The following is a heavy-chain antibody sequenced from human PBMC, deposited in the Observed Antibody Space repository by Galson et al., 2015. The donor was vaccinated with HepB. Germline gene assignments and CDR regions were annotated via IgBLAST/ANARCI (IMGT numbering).Heavy chain of an antibody. CDR3: ARGDRWFYGSGSYYALDY. CDR2: INPNSGAT. V-gene: IGHV1-2*06. J-gene: IGHJ4*02. D-gene: IGHD3-10*01. Sequence: SVKVSCKASGYSFTTYCIYWVRQAPGQGLECMGRINPNSGATDYAQKFQGRVTMTRDTSISTAYMELRRLRSDDTAVYSCARGDRWFYGSGSYYALDYWGLGTLVTVSS. CDR1: GYSFTTYC.